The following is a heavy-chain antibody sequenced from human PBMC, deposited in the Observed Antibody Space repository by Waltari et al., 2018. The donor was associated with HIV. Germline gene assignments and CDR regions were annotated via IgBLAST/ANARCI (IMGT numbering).Heavy chain of an antibody. D-gene: IGHD2-21*02. V-gene: IGHV3-48*04. CDR3: ARCGGDGRYGMDV. J-gene: IGHJ6*02. CDR1: GLHFSRLR. CDR2: ISGTNSTI. Sequence: ELQLVEYVGCMLQLGGSLRLPCAASGLHFSRLRLIWARQAPGKGLEWVSYISGTNSTIYYGDSMKGRFTISRDNAKNSLYLQMNSLRVEDTAVYYCARCGGDGRYGMDVWGQGTTVTVSS.